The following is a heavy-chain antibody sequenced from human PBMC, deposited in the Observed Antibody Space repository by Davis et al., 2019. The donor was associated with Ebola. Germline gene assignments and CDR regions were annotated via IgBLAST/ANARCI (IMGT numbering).Heavy chain of an antibody. Sequence: GESLKISCAASGFTFSSYWMSWVRQAPGKGLEWVALISFDGSNKYYADSVKGRFTISRDNSQNTLYLQMNSLRAEDTAVYYCARDQCSSTNCYTGRMDVWGQGATVTVSS. V-gene: IGHV3-30-3*01. CDR1: GFTFSSYW. CDR3: ARDQCSSTNCYTGRMDV. CDR2: ISFDGSNK. D-gene: IGHD2-2*02. J-gene: IGHJ6*02.